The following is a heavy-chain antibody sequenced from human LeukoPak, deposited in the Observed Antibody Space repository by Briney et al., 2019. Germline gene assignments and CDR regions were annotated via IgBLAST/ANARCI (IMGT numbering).Heavy chain of an antibody. Sequence: GASVKVSCKASGGTFSSYAISWVRQAPGQGLEWMGGIIPIFGTANYAQKFQGRVTITADKSTSTAYMELSSLRSEDTAVYYCARSVVVVATKGYLDYWGQGTLVTVSS. J-gene: IGHJ4*02. CDR2: IIPIFGTA. V-gene: IGHV1-69*06. CDR1: GGTFSSYA. CDR3: ARSVVVVATKGYLDY. D-gene: IGHD2-15*01.